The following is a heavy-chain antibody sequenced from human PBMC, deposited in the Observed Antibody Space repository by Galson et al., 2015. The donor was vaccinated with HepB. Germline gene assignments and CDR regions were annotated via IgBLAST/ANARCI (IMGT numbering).Heavy chain of an antibody. V-gene: IGHV3-23*01. CDR3: AKDGTYYDYGDSYFDS. D-gene: IGHD4-17*01. Sequence: SLRLSCAASGFTFNTYAMNWVRQAPGKGLEWVSAISVSGIGTYYADSVRGRFTISRDNSKNTLYLQMDIVEAEDTAIYYCAKDGTYYDYGDSYFDSWGQGALVSVST. J-gene: IGHJ4*02. CDR2: ISVSGIGT. CDR1: GFTFNTYA.